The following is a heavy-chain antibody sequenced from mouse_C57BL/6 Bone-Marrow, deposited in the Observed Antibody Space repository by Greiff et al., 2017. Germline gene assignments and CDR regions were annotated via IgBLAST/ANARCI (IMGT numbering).Heavy chain of an antibody. J-gene: IGHJ3*01. Sequence: QVHLQQSGAELARPGASVKLSCKASGYTFTSYGISWVKQRTGQGLEWIGEIYPRSGNTYYNEKFKGKATLTADKSSSTAYMELRSLTSEDSAVYFCARKPFAYWGQGTLVTVSA. CDR1: GYTFTSYG. CDR3: ARKPFAY. V-gene: IGHV1-81*01. CDR2: IYPRSGNT.